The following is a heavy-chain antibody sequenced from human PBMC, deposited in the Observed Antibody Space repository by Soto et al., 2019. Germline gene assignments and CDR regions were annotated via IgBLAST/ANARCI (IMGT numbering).Heavy chain of an antibody. CDR2: INAGNGNT. J-gene: IGHJ4*02. V-gene: IGHV1-3*01. CDR3: ARSIVVVTALDY. CDR1: GYTFTSYA. Sequence: ASVKVSWKASGYTFTSYALHWARQAPGQRLEWMGWINAGNGNTKYSQKFQGRVTITRDTSASTAYMELSSLRSEDTAVYYCARSIVVVTALDYWGQGTLVTVSS. D-gene: IGHD2-21*02.